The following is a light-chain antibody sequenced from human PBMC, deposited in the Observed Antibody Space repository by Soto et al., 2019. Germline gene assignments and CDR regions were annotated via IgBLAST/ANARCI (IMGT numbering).Light chain of an antibody. V-gene: IGKV1-5*03. Sequence: DIQMTQSPSTLSASVGDRVTITCRASQSISSWLAWYQQKPGKAPKLLIYNASSLGSGVPSRFSSSGSGTEFTSTTSSLQDEDFAIYYCQQYNSHASYTFGQGTKLEIK. J-gene: IGKJ2*01. CDR3: QQYNSHASYT. CDR1: QSISSW. CDR2: NAS.